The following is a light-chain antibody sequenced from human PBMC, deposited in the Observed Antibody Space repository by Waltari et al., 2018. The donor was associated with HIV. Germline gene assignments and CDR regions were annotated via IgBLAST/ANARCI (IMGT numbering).Light chain of an antibody. V-gene: IGKV1-12*01. Sequence: DIQMTQSPSSVSASVGGRVTINCRAIQDIITGLAWYQQRPGKAPKLLIYVASTLQSGVPSRFSGSGSETDFTLTISSLQTEDFATYYCRQTHSFPWTFGQGTKVEIK. J-gene: IGKJ1*01. CDR1: QDIITG. CDR2: VAS. CDR3: RQTHSFPWT.